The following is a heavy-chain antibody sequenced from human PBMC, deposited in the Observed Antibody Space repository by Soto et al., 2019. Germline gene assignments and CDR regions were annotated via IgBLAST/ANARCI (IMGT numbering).Heavy chain of an antibody. V-gene: IGHV1-46*03. Sequence: ASVKVSCKASGYTFTSYYMHWVRQAPGQVLEWMGIINPSGGSTSYAQKFQGRVTMTRDTSTSTVYMELSSLRSEDTAVYYCDRALKDIVVVVAATPSGMDVWGQGTTVTVSS. D-gene: IGHD2-15*01. CDR1: GYTFTSYY. CDR2: INPSGGST. CDR3: DRALKDIVVVVAATPSGMDV. J-gene: IGHJ6*02.